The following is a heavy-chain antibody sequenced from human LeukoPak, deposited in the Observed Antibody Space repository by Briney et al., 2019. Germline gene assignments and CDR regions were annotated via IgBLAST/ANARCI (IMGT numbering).Heavy chain of an antibody. CDR3: ARVVSPFSSGYYFDY. D-gene: IGHD6-19*01. J-gene: IGHJ4*02. CDR2: ISAYNGNT. V-gene: IGHV1-18*01. Sequence: ASVKVSCKASGYTFTSYGISWVRQAPGQGLEWMGWISAYNGNTNYAQKLQGRVTMTTDTSTSTAYMELRSLRSDDTAVYYCARVVSPFSSGYYFDYWGQGTLVTVSS. CDR1: GYTFTSYG.